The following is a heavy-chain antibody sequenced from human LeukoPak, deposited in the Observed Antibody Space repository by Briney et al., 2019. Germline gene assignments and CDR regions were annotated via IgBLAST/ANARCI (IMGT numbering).Heavy chain of an antibody. V-gene: IGHV1-8*01. J-gene: IGHJ4*02. CDR3: ARGPSGEYFDWFTDY. CDR1: GYTFTSYD. Sequence: ASVKVSCKASGYTFTSYDINWVRQATGQGLEWMGWMNPNSGNTGYAQKFQGRVTMTRDTSISTAYMELSSLRSEDTAVYYCARGPSGEYFDWFTDYWGQGTLVTVSS. CDR2: MNPNSGNT. D-gene: IGHD3-9*01.